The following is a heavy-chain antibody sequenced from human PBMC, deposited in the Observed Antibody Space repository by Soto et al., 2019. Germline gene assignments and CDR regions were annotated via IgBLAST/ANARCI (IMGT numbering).Heavy chain of an antibody. CDR2: INAGNGNT. Sequence: ASVKVSCKASGYTFTSYAMHWVRQAPGQRLEWMGWINAGNGNTKYSQKFQGRVTITRDTSASTAYMELSSLRSEDTAVYYCARPTPEGDAFDIWGHGTMVTVSS. J-gene: IGHJ3*02. V-gene: IGHV1-3*01. CDR3: ARPTPEGDAFDI. CDR1: GYTFTSYA.